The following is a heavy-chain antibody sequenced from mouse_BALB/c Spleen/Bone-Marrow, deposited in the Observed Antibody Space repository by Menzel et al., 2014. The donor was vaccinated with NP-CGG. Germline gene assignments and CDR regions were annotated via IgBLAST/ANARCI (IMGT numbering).Heavy chain of an antibody. CDR2: ISSGSSNI. CDR1: GFTFSSFG. V-gene: IGHV5-17*02. J-gene: IGHJ2*01. CDR3: TRGGNWDDFDY. Sequence: EVMLVEPGGGLVQPGGSRKLSCAASGFTFSSFGMHWVRQAPEKGLEWVAYISSGSSNIYYEDTVKGRFTISRDNPKNTLFLQMTSLRSEDTAMYYCTRGGNWDDFDYWGQGTTLTVSS. D-gene: IGHD4-1*01.